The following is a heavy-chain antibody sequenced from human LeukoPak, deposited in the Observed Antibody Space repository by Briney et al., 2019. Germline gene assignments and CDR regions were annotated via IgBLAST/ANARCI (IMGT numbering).Heavy chain of an antibody. Sequence: GASVKVSCKAPGYTFTSYGISWVRQAPGQGLEWMGWISAYNGNTNYAQKLQGRVTMTTDTSTSTAYMELRSLRSDDTAVYYCARRGLRYFDWAQTPFDYWGQGTLVTVSS. D-gene: IGHD3-9*01. CDR1: GYTFTSYG. CDR3: ARRGLRYFDWAQTPFDY. CDR2: ISAYNGNT. V-gene: IGHV1-18*01. J-gene: IGHJ4*02.